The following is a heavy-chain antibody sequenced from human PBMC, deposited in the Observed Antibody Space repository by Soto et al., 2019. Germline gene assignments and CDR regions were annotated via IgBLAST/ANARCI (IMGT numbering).Heavy chain of an antibody. CDR2: IRSKTYGGTT. D-gene: IGHD3-22*01. Sequence: PGGSLRLSCTGSGFTFGDYAMSWFRQAPGKGLEWVGFIRSKTYGGTTEYAASVKGRFTISRDDSKNIAYLQMNSLKIEDTAVYYCTRGGNMIVGGYFQHWGQGTLGTVSS. J-gene: IGHJ1*01. V-gene: IGHV3-49*03. CDR1: GFTFGDYA. CDR3: TRGGNMIVGGYFQH.